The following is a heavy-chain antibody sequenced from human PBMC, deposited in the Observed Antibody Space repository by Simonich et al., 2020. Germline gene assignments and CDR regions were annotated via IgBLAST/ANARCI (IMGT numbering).Heavy chain of an antibody. Sequence: GGGLVQPGGSLRLSCAASGFTFSSYAMSWVRQAPGKGLEWVSAISGSGGSTYYADSVNGRFTISRDNSKNTLYLQMNSLRAEDTAVYYCAKDLGERITMIVVVIDAFDIWGQGTIVTVSS. V-gene: IGHV3-23*01. J-gene: IGHJ3*02. CDR3: AKDLGERITMIVVVIDAFDI. D-gene: IGHD3-22*01. CDR2: ISGSGGST. CDR1: GFTFSSYA.